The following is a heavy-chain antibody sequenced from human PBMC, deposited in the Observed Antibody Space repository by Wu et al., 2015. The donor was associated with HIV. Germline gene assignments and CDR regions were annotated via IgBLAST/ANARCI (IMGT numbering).Heavy chain of an antibody. Sequence: QAQLVQFGDEVKKPGSSVKVTCKASGDGFTSYAVSWVRQAPGQGLEWMGGINPLFGTTKHVQRFQDRVTFSTDGSKRTVYMELSSLRNEDTAVYYCARNTDSVATSLYSLGVWGQGTTVTVSS. D-gene: IGHD5-12*01. CDR1: GDGFTSYA. J-gene: IGHJ6*02. V-gene: IGHV1-69*05. CDR3: ARNTDSVATSLYSLGV. CDR2: INPLFGTT.